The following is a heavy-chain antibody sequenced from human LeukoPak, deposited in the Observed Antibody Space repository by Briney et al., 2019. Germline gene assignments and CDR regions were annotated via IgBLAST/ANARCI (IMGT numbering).Heavy chain of an antibody. V-gene: IGHV4-61*02. CDR2: IYTSGST. CDR3: ARVPGPQWLPPKPYYYYYYMDV. CDR1: GGSISSGSYY. D-gene: IGHD6-19*01. J-gene: IGHJ6*03. Sequence: SETLSLTCTVSGGSISSGSYYWSWIRQPAGKGLEWIGRIYTSGSTNYNPSLKSRVTISVDTSKNQFSLKLSSVTAADTAVYYCARVPGPQWLPPKPYYYYYYMDVWGKGTTVTISS.